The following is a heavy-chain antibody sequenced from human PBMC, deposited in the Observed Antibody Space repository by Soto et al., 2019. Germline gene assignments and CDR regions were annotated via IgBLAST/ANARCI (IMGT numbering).Heavy chain of an antibody. CDR2: IYYTGST. J-gene: IGHJ6*02. CDR3: ARDKLLRGSTYYYYGMDV. V-gene: IGHV4-31*03. Sequence: SETLSLTSTVSGASITSGNYYWGWIRQHPGKGLQWIGYIYYTGSTYFNPSLKSRVTISVDTSKNQFSLKLSSVTAADTAVYYCARDKLLRGSTYYYYGMDVWGQGTTVTVSS. CDR1: GASITSGNYY.